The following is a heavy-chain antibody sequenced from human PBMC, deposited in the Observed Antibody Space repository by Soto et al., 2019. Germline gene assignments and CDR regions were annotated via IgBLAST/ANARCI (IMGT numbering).Heavy chain of an antibody. V-gene: IGHV4-4*02. CDR2: IYHSGST. J-gene: IGHJ4*02. CDR3: ARDLLPYSSGWYRSAPYYFDY. Sequence: QVQLQESGPGLVKPSGTLSLTCAVSGGSISSSNWWSWVRQPPGKRLEWIGEIYHSGSTNYNPSLKTRVTISVDKSKNQFSLKLSSVTAAYTAVYYCARDLLPYSSGWYRSAPYYFDYWGQGTLVTVSS. CDR1: GGSISSSNW. D-gene: IGHD6-19*01.